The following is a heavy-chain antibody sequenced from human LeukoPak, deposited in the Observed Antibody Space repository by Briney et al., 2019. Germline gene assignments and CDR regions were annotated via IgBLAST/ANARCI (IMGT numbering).Heavy chain of an antibody. CDR2: INPSGTNT. CDR3: AREESGGYFDY. CDR1: GYTFTSYY. D-gene: IGHD2-8*02. Sequence: GASVKVSCKASGYTFTSYYMHWVRQAAGQGLEWMGLINPSGTNTNYAQKFRGRVTMTRDTSTSTVYMDLSSLRSEDTAMYFCAREESGGYFDYWGQGTLVTVSS. V-gene: IGHV1-46*01. J-gene: IGHJ4*02.